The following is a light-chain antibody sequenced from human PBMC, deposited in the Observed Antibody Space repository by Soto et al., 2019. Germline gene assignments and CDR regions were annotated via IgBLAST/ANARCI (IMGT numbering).Light chain of an antibody. J-gene: IGKJ5*01. V-gene: IGKV1-8*01. CDR3: QKYYSDLIN. Sequence: AIRMTQSPSSFSASTGDRVTITCRASQGISSYLAWYQQKPGKAPKLLIYAASTLQSGIPSRFSGSGSGTDITLITSSLQSEDFATYYYQKYYSDLINFGQGTRLEIK. CDR1: QGISSY. CDR2: AAS.